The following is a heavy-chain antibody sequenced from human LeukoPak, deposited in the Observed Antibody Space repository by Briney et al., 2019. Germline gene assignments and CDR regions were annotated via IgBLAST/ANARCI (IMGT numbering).Heavy chain of an antibody. D-gene: IGHD4-17*01. J-gene: IGHJ4*02. V-gene: IGHV3-21*01. CDR3: ARADYGDFAFDS. Sequence: GGSLSLSCAASGFTFSSYSMNWVRQAPGKGLEWVSYISSSSSYIYYADSVKGRFTMSGANAKNSLYLQRSSLRAENTAVYYCARADYGDFAFDSWGQGTRVIVSS. CDR2: ISSSSSYI. CDR1: GFTFSSYS.